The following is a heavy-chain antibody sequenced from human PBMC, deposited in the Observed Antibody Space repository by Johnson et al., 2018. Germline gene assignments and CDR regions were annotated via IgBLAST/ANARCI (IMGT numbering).Heavy chain of an antibody. CDR2: ISYDGDYK. Sequence: QVQLVESGGGVVQPGRSLRLSCAASGFTFSSYGMHWVRQAPGKGLEWVAVISYDGDYKKYADSVKGRFTISRDDSKNPAYLQMNSLKTEDTAVYYCTRHYVAGLGPSYYYYDMDVWGKGTTVTVSS. CDR3: TRHYVAGLGPSYYYYDMDV. D-gene: IGHD3-16*01. CDR1: GFTFSSYG. V-gene: IGHV3-30*03. J-gene: IGHJ6*03.